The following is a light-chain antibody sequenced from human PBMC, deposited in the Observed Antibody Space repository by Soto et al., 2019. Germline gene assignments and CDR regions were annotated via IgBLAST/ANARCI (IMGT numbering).Light chain of an antibody. CDR1: SGSVSTSYY. Sequence: QAVVTQEPSFSVSPGGTVTLTCGLSSGSVSTSYYPSWYQQTPGQAPRTLTYSTNTRSSGVPDRFSGSILGNKAALTITGAQADDESYYYCVLYMGSGIWVFGGGTKLTVL. V-gene: IGLV8-61*01. CDR2: STN. CDR3: VLYMGSGIWV. J-gene: IGLJ3*02.